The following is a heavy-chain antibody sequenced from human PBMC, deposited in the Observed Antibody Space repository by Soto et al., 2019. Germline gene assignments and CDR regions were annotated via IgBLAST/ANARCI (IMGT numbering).Heavy chain of an antibody. CDR3: ARTPRAQMIVLEAATRFDY. CDR2: ISPYNGDT. V-gene: IGHV1-18*04. Sequence: QVQLVQSGAEVKRPGASVKLSCKASGYTITTYGFNWVRQAPGQGLEWMGWISPYNGDTNYAQNFQGRVTLTTDTSTSTAYMELRSLTSDDTAVYYCARTPRAQMIVLEAATRFDYWGQGTLVTVSS. CDR1: GYTITTYG. D-gene: IGHD2-15*01. J-gene: IGHJ4*02.